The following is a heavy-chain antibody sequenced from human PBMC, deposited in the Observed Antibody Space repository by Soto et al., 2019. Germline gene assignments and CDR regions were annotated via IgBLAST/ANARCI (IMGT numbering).Heavy chain of an antibody. V-gene: IGHV3-48*03. J-gene: IGHJ6*02. CDR1: KFTFSGHE. CDR3: AKQSRYYYYGVDV. D-gene: IGHD4-4*01. Sequence: GALRLSCAASKFTFSGHEMNWVRQAPGKGLEWVSYISGSGGTINYADSVKGRFTISRDNAKNSLYLQMNSLRVEDTAVYYCAKQSRYYYYGVDVWGQGTTVTVSS. CDR2: ISGSGGTI.